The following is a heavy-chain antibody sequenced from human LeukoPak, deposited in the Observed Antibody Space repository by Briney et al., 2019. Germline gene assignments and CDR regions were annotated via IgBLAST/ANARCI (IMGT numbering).Heavy chain of an antibody. CDR3: AKRGPIYSATPGNYFDH. CDR1: GFTFSRCG. J-gene: IGHJ4*02. CDR2: ISGSDDGT. V-gene: IGHV3-23*01. Sequence: GGSLRLSCAASGFTFSRCGMTWVRQASGKGLEWVSSISGSDDGTYYADSVKGRFTISRDNSKNTVYLQMNSLSAEDTAIYYCAKRGPIYSATPGNYFDHWGQGTLVTVSS. D-gene: IGHD3-10*01.